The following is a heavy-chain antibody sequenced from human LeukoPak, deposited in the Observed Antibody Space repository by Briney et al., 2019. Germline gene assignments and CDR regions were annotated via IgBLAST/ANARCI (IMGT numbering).Heavy chain of an antibody. Sequence: PGGSLRLSCAASGFTFNSYGMHWVRQAPGKGLEWVAFIRYDGSNKYYADKGRFTISRDNSKNTLYLQMNSLRAEDTAVYYCARGGSYLSAFDIWGQGTMVTVSS. CDR3: ARGGSYLSAFDI. J-gene: IGHJ3*02. D-gene: IGHD1-26*01. V-gene: IGHV3-30*02. CDR1: GFTFNSYG. CDR2: IRYDGSNK.